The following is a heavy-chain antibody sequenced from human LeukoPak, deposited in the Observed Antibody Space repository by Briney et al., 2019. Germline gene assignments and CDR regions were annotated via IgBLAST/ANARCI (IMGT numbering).Heavy chain of an antibody. CDR1: GDSISSSNW. CDR3: ARGESSSWDKGDFDY. Sequence: PSGTLSLTCAVSGDSISSSNWWSWVRQPPGKGLEWIGEIYHSGSTNYNPSLKSRVTISVDKSKNQFSLKLSSVTAEDTAVYYCARGESSSWDKGDFDYWGQGTLVTVSS. D-gene: IGHD6-13*01. J-gene: IGHJ4*02. V-gene: IGHV4-4*02. CDR2: IYHSGST.